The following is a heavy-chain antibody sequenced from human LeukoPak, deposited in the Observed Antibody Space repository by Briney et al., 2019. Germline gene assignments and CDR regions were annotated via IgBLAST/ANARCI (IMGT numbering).Heavy chain of an antibody. CDR2: IYYGGST. CDR3: ARHSYRPNWFDP. V-gene: IGHV4-59*08. D-gene: IGHD2-21*01. Sequence: PSETLSLTCTVSGGSISSYYWSWIRQPPGKGLEWIGYIYYGGSTNYNPSLKSRVTISVDTSKNQFSLKLSSVTAADTAVYYCARHSYRPNWFDPWGQGTLVTVSS. J-gene: IGHJ5*02. CDR1: GGSISSYY.